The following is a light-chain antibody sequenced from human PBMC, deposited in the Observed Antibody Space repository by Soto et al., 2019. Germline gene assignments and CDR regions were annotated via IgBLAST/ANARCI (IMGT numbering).Light chain of an antibody. CDR2: GTS. V-gene: IGKV1-39*01. J-gene: IGKJ2*01. CDR1: HTIATY. Sequence: EIQMTQSPASLSASVGERVTLTCRASHTIATYLNWYQQKAGKVPEVLIYGTSTLQPGVPSRFTGSGYGTDFTLTINNVQPEDFATYYCQQFYYDPHSCGQGTKLEVK. CDR3: QQFYYDPHS.